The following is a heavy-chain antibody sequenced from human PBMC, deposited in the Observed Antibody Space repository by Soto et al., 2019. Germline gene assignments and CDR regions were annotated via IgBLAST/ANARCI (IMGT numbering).Heavy chain of an antibody. D-gene: IGHD2-15*01. V-gene: IGHV2-5*02. CDR3: AHASARRSLY. CDR1: GFSLTTDRVG. CDR2: IYWDDSK. J-gene: IGHJ4*02. Sequence: QITLKESGPTLVKPTQTLTLTCTFSGFSLTTDRVGVGWLRQPPGEALEWLAVIYWDDSKTYRPSRQRRLTIDKNTHKNQVALTMTNMDSLDTATYYCAHASARRSLYWGQGTLVTLSS.